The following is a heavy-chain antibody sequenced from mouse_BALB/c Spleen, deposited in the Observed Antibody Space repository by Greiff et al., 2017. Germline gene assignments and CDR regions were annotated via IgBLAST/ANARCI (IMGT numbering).Heavy chain of an antibody. CDR3: TRDHRDGGLGY. D-gene: IGHD2-14*01. V-gene: IGHV1-15*01. CDR1: GYTFTDYE. J-gene: IGHJ3*01. CDR2: IDPETGGT. Sequence: QVQLQQSGAELVRPGASVTLSCKASGYTFTDYEMHWVKQTPVHGLEWIGAIDPETGGTAYNQKFKGKATLTADKSSSTAYMELRSLTSEDSAVYYCTRDHRDGGLGYWGQGTLVTVSA.